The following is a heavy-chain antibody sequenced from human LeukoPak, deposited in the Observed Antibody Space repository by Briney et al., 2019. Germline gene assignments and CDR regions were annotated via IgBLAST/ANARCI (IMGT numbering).Heavy chain of an antibody. CDR2: IYSGGGT. J-gene: IGHJ5*02. V-gene: IGHV3-66*01. CDR1: GLTVSSDY. CDR3: ARYPSSTSSGADP. D-gene: IGHD6-6*01. Sequence: GGSLRLSCAASGLTVSSDYMSWVRQAPGKGLEWVSVIYSGGGTYYADSVRGRFTISRDNSKNTLYLQLNSLRAEDTAVYYCARYPSSTSSGADPWGQGTLVTVS.